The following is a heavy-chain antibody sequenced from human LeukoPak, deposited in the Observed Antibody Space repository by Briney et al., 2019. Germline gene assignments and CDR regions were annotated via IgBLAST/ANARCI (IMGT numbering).Heavy chain of an antibody. V-gene: IGHV3-48*04. CDR1: GFTFSSYD. CDR3: ERTHSILANTAYFDY. D-gene: IGHD3-3*02. Sequence: GGSLRLSCAASGFTFSSYDMNWVRQAPGKGLEWVSYVSSSSSIIQYADSVKGRFTISRDNAKNSLYMQLNSLRAEDTAVYYCERTHSILANTAYFDYWGQGTLVTVSS. CDR2: VSSSSSII. J-gene: IGHJ4*02.